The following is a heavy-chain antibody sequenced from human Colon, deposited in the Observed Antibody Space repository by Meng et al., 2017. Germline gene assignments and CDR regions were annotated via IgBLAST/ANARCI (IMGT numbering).Heavy chain of an antibody. CDR1: GGSITSSDW. J-gene: IGHJ5*02. CDR3: AREVVVAGTRNWLDP. Sequence: QGQRQEAGPGLVKHSGTLSLTCTVPGGSITSSDWWSWVRQTPGKGLEWIGETYQNGRPNYNPSLKSRVTISVDKSKNQFSLNMTSVTAADTAVYYCAREVVVAGTRNWLDPWGQGILVTVSS. V-gene: IGHV4-4*02. CDR2: TYQNGRP. D-gene: IGHD6-19*01.